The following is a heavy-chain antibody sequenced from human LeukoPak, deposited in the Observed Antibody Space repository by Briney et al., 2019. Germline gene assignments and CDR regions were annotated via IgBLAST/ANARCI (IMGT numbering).Heavy chain of an antibody. J-gene: IGHJ6*03. Sequence: KPSETLSLNCTVSAGSISSYYWSWIRQPPGKGLEWIGYIYYSGSTNYNPSLKSRVTISVDTSKNQFSLKLSSVTAADTAVYYCARLAKYYYDSRYYYYMDVWGKGTKVTVSS. D-gene: IGHD3-22*01. CDR1: AGSISSYY. CDR3: ARLAKYYYDSRYYYYMDV. CDR2: IYYSGST. V-gene: IGHV4-59*08.